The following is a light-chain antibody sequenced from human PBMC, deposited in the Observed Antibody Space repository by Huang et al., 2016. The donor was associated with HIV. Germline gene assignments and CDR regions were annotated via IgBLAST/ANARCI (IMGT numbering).Light chain of an antibody. CDR2: DAS. CDR3: QQRSNWPPLT. CDR1: QSISTF. Sequence: EIVLTQSPATLSLSPGDRATLSCRASQSISTFLAWYQHKPGQAPRLLIYDASTRAAGIPPRFIGSGSETDFTLTISSLEPEDFAIYYCQQRSNWPPLTFGGGTKVEIK. J-gene: IGKJ4*01. V-gene: IGKV3-11*01.